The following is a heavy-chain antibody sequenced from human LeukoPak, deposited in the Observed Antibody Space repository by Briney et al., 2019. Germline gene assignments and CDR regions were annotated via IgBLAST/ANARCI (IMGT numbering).Heavy chain of an antibody. J-gene: IGHJ4*02. Sequence: GGSLRLSCAASGFFFSSYAMSWVRQAPGKGLEWVSAISGSGGSTYYADSVKGWFTISRDNSKNTLYLQMNSLRAEDTAVYYCAKALRYFDWGNYYFDYWGQGTLVTVSS. CDR1: GFFFSSYA. CDR2: ISGSGGST. V-gene: IGHV3-23*01. CDR3: AKALRYFDWGNYYFDY. D-gene: IGHD3-9*01.